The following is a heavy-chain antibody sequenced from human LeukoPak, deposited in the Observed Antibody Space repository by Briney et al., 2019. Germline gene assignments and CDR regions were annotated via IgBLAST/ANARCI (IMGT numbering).Heavy chain of an antibody. CDR3: ARGGDGYNYDGVHPPINAFDI. CDR2: IYYSGST. D-gene: IGHD5-24*01. CDR1: GGSISSGGYY. Sequence: PSETLSLTCTVSGGSISSGGYYWSWIRQHPGKGLEWIGYIYYSGSTYYNPSLKSRVTISVDTSKNQFSLKLSSVTAADTAVYYCARGGDGYNYDGVHPPINAFDIWGQGTMVTVSS. J-gene: IGHJ3*02. V-gene: IGHV4-31*03.